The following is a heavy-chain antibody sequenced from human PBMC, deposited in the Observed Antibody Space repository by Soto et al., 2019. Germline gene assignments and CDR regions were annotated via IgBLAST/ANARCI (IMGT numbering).Heavy chain of an antibody. CDR1: GFTFSSYA. D-gene: IGHD3-22*01. V-gene: IGHV3-23*01. Sequence: GGSLRLSCAASGFTFSSYAMSWVRQAPEKGLEWVSVISGSGGSTHYADSVKGRSTISRDNSKNTLHLQVNSLRGEDTAVYYYAKEADISGYYPDYWGQGTQVTVSS. J-gene: IGHJ4*02. CDR2: ISGSGGST. CDR3: AKEADISGYYPDY.